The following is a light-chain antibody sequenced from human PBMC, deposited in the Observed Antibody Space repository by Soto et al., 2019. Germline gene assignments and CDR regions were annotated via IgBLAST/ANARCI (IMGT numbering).Light chain of an antibody. CDR1: QIITSW. CDR2: KAY. CDR3: QQYNVYPWT. J-gene: IGKJ1*01. Sequence: DIRMTQSHSTLSASVGDKVTSACGASQIITSWLAWYQQKPETDPKLLISKAYSLERWVPSRFSGSASGTDFTLTISSLQPDDCATYSCQQYNVYPWTFGQGTKVEIK. V-gene: IGKV1-5*03.